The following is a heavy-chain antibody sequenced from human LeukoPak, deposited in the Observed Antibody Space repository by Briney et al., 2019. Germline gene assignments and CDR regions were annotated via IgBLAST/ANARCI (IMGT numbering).Heavy chain of an antibody. D-gene: IGHD2-8*01. CDR2: ISPDGSTT. CDR3: AGIHYWTK. J-gene: IGHJ4*02. Sequence: PGGSLRLSCAASGFTFVIHDMSWVRQVPAKGLEWVSEISPDGSTTHYLDSVKGRFIISRDNSENTLYLQMNSLRAEDTAVYYRAGIHYWTKWGQGTLVTVSS. CDR1: GFTFVIHD. V-gene: IGHV3-23*01.